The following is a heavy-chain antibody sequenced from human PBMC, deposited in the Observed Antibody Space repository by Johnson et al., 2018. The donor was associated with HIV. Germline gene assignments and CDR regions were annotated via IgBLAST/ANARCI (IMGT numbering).Heavy chain of an antibody. CDR3: AREGQEFNDAFDI. V-gene: IGHV3-30*03. CDR2: ISYDGSNQ. D-gene: IGHD3-10*01. J-gene: IGHJ3*02. Sequence: QVQLVESGGGLVQPGGSLRLSCAASGFTFSSYDMHWVRQAPGTGLEWVAVISYDGSNQYYADSVKGRFTISRDNSKNTLYLQMNSLRAEDTAVYYCAREGQEFNDAFDIWGQGTMVTVSS. CDR1: GFTFSSYD.